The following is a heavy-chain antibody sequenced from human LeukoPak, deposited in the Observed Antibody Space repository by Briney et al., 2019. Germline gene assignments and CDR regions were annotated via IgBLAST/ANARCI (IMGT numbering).Heavy chain of an antibody. CDR1: GYTFSNYG. Sequence: ASVKVSCKASGYTFSNYGITWARQAPGQGLEYMGWISAAGGTTNYAQKVQGRVTMTTDTSTSTAYMELRSLRSDDTAVYYCARCGAAVTTHFSHWGQGTLVTVSS. CDR3: ARCGAAVTTHFSH. V-gene: IGHV1-18*01. J-gene: IGHJ4*02. CDR2: ISAAGGTT. D-gene: IGHD4-17*01.